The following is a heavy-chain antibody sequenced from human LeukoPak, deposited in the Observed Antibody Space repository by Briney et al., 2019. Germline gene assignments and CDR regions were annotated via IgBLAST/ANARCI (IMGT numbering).Heavy chain of an antibody. CDR1: GFTVSTNY. Sequence: GGSLRLSCAASGFTVSTNYMSWVRQAPGKGVELVSIIYSGGSTYYADSVKGRFTISRDNSKNTLYLQMNSLRVEDTAVYYCARVRPYRLDDAFDIWGQGTMVTVSS. CDR3: ARVRPYRLDDAFDI. CDR2: IYSGGST. J-gene: IGHJ3*02. V-gene: IGHV3-66*01.